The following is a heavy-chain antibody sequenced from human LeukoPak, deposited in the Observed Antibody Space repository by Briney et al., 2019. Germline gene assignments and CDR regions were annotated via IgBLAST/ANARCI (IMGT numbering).Heavy chain of an antibody. D-gene: IGHD3-3*01. J-gene: IGHJ6*02. Sequence: GASVKVSCKASGYTFSSYAIHWVRQAPGQRLEWMGWINAGNGNTKYSQKFQGRVTITRDTSTSTAYMELRSLRSDDTAVYYCARDQLWLNLPDYDFWSGPLNNYYYGMDVWGQGTTVTVSS. CDR2: INAGNGNT. CDR3: ARDQLWLNLPDYDFWSGPLNNYYYGMDV. V-gene: IGHV1-3*01. CDR1: GYTFSSYA.